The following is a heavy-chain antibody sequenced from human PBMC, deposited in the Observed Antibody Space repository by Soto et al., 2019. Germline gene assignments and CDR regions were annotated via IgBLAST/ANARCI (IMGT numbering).Heavy chain of an antibody. CDR1: GYTFSTFG. CDR3: AKAARTTTLYNFDF. J-gene: IGHJ4*02. V-gene: IGHV3-23*01. CDR2: ISDSGGTT. D-gene: IGHD1-1*01. Sequence: GGSLRLSCAASGYTFSTFGMNWVRQAPGKGLEWVSVISDSGGTTFHADSVKGRFTISRDNSKNTLYLQMNSLRPEDTAVYYCAKAARTTTLYNFDFWGQGTLVTVSS.